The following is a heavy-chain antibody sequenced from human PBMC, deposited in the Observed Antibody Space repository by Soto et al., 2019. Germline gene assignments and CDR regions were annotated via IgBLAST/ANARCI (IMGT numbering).Heavy chain of an antibody. CDR2: IWYDGSNN. CDR3: ARGQRWSALDY. CDR1: GFTFSSYG. Sequence: GGSLRLSCAASGFTFSSYGMHWVRQAPGKGLEWVAVIWYDGSNNYYADSVKGRFTISRDNSKNKLYLQMNSLRAEDTAVYYCARGQRWSALDYLGQGTLVTVSS. V-gene: IGHV3-33*01. J-gene: IGHJ4*02. D-gene: IGHD2-15*01.